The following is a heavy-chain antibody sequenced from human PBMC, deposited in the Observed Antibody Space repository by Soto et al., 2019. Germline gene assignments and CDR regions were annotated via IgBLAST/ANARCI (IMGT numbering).Heavy chain of an antibody. CDR1: GGTFSTYA. V-gene: IGHV1-69*12. Sequence: QVPLVQSGAEVKKPESSVKVSCKAPGGTFSTYAISWVRQAPGQGLEWMGGIIPMFGTANYAHRFQDSVTITADESTNTVYMELSSLRSEDTAVYFCASGIQLWLRRINNGYSGWGQGTLVTVSS. CDR3: ASGIQLWLRRINNGYSG. CDR2: IIPMFGTA. J-gene: IGHJ4*02. D-gene: IGHD5-18*01.